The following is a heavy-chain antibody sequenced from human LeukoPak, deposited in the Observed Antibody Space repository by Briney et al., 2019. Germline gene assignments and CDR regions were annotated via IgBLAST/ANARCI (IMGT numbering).Heavy chain of an antibody. D-gene: IGHD2-15*01. CDR2: IIPIFGTA. Sequence: SVKVSCKASGGTFSSYAISWVRQAPGQGLEWMGGIIPIFGTANYAQKLQGRVTITADESTSTAYMELSSLRSEDTAVYYCARAEDCSGGSCSNTFDYWGQGTLVTVSS. CDR3: ARAEDCSGGSCSNTFDY. J-gene: IGHJ4*02. CDR1: GGTFSSYA. V-gene: IGHV1-69*13.